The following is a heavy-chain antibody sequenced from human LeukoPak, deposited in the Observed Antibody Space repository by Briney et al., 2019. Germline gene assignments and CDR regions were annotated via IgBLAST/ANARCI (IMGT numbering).Heavy chain of an antibody. CDR3: AKGGRYYGMDV. CDR1: GFTFSRYA. J-gene: IGHJ6*02. Sequence: GGPLTLSCTASGFTFSRYAMSWARRAPGRGLEWVSAIIGSGGSTSYAASVKGRFPISRDNSKNTLYLQLTSLSAEDTAVFYCAKGGRYYGMDVWGQGTTVTVSS. CDR2: IIGSGGST. V-gene: IGHV3-23*01.